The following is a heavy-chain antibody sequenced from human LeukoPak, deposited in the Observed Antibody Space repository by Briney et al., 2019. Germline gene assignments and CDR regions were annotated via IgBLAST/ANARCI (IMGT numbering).Heavy chain of an antibody. Sequence: GGSLRLSCAASGFTFTNYAMSWVRQAPGKGLEWVSGISGSGGSTYYAESVKGRFTISRDNSKNTLYLQMNTLRAEDTAVYYCAKEDDFWSGYYFDYWGQGTLVTVSS. CDR3: AKEDDFWSGYYFDY. CDR1: GFTFTNYA. CDR2: ISGSGGST. J-gene: IGHJ4*02. V-gene: IGHV3-23*01. D-gene: IGHD3-3*01.